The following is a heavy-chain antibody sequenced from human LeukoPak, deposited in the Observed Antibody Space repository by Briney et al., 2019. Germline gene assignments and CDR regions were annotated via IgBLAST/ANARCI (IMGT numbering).Heavy chain of an antibody. CDR3: ARLDILTAANFDP. V-gene: IGHV4-31*03. CDR1: GGSISSGNYY. J-gene: IGHJ5*02. CDR2: IYYSGGT. D-gene: IGHD3-9*01. Sequence: PSETLSLTCTVSGGSISSGNYYWSWIRQHPGKGLEWIGYIYYSGGTQYNPSLKSRVIISVDTSKNQFSLRLSSVTAADTAVYYCARLDILTAANFDPWGQGTLVTVSS.